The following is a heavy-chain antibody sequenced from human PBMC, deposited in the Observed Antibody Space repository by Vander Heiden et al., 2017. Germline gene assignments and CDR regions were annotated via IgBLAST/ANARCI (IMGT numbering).Heavy chain of an antibody. CDR1: GASIGSGFY. CDR2: IYNTRRS. J-gene: IGHJ1*01. V-gene: IGHV4-31*03. Sequence: QVQRQESAPGLLKASQTLPLTCNVSGASIGSGFYWTWIRQHPGKCLEWVGYIYNTRRSSYSPSLKPRISMSVDTSKNQFSLNLNSVTAADTAVYYCARGVDTYARQIDLWGQGTLVTVSS. CDR3: ARGVDTYARQIDL. D-gene: IGHD2-2*01.